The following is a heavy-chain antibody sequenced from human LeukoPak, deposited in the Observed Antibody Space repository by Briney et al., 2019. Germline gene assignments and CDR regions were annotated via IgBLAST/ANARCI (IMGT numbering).Heavy chain of an antibody. V-gene: IGHV1-46*01. CDR3: ARDRGDCSSTSCPMDV. J-gene: IGHJ6*03. CDR1: GNTFTSYY. Sequence: ASVKVSCKASGNTFTSYYVHWVRQAPGQGLEWMGIINPSGGSTTYAQKFQGRVTMTRDTSTSTVYMELSSLRSEDTAVYYCARDRGDCSSTSCPMDVWGKGTTVTVSS. CDR2: INPSGGST. D-gene: IGHD2-2*01.